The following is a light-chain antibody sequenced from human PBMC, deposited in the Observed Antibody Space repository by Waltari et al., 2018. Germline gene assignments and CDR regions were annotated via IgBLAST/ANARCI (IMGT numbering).Light chain of an antibody. Sequence: EIVLTQSPATLSWSQGERATLPCRASQSVSSYLAWYQQKPGQAPRLLIYDASNRATGIPARFSGSGSGTDFTLTISSLEPEDFAVYYCQQRSNWPPYTFGQGTKLEIK. V-gene: IGKV3-11*01. J-gene: IGKJ2*01. CDR1: QSVSSY. CDR2: DAS. CDR3: QQRSNWPPYT.